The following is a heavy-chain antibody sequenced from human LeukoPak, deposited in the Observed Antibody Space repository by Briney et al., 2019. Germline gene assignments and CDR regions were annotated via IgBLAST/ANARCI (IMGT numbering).Heavy chain of an antibody. V-gene: IGHV4-4*07. D-gene: IGHD2/OR15-2a*01. J-gene: IGHJ4*02. CDR1: GGSISNYY. Sequence: SSETLSLTCSVSGGSISNYYWNWLRQPAGKGLEWIGRIYASGSTNYNPSLKSRVTISMDKSKNHFSLNLKSVTAADTAFYYCARDFYGDDGHHPFDYWGQGIQVIVSS. CDR2: IYASGST. CDR3: ARDFYGDDGHHPFDY.